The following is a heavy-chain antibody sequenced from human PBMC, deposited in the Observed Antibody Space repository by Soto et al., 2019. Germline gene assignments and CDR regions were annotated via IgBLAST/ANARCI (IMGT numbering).Heavy chain of an antibody. CDR2: IYHSGST. Sequence: PSETLSLTCAVSGGSISSSNWWSWVRQPPGKGLEWIGEIYHSGSTNYNPTLKSRVTKSVDKSKNQLSLKLSSLTAADTAVYYCAREDRDRETVLVPAAIDGMDGWGQGATVT. CDR3: AREDRDRETVLVPAAIDGMDG. D-gene: IGHD2-2*01. J-gene: IGHJ6*02. CDR1: GGSISSSNW. V-gene: IGHV4-4*02.